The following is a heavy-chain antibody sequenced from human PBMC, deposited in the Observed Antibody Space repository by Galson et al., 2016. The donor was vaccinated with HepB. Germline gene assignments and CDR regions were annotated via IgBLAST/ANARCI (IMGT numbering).Heavy chain of an antibody. CDR2: IFYSGHT. D-gene: IGHD6-6*01. V-gene: IGHV4-31*03. CDR1: AGSIRSVAYY. Sequence: TLSLTCSVSAGSIRSVAYYWSWIRQHPGKGLEWIGYIFYSGHTYYNPPLNSRVAISVDTSKNQFSLQLSSVTAADTAVYYCASVSSSSLGWFDSWGQGTLVTVSS. J-gene: IGHJ5*01. CDR3: ASVSSSSLGWFDS.